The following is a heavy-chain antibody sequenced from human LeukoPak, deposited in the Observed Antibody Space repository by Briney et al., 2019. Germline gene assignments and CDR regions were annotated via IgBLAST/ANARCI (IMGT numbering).Heavy chain of an antibody. V-gene: IGHV1-46*01. Sequence: ASVKVSCKASGYTFTSYYMHWVRQAPGQGLEWMGIINPSGGSTSYAQKFQERVTITRDMSTSTAYMEPSSLRSEDTAVYYCAAGPSYSSSWYYFDYWGQGTLVTVSS. CDR1: GYTFTSYY. J-gene: IGHJ4*02. CDR3: AAGPSYSSSWYYFDY. CDR2: INPSGGST. D-gene: IGHD6-13*01.